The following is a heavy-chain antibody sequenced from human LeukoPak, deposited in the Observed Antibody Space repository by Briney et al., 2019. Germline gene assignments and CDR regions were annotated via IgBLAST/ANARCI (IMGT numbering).Heavy chain of an antibody. Sequence: PGGSLRLSCAASGFTFSSYEMNWVRQAPGKGLEWVSYISSSGSTIYYADSVKGRFTISRDNAKNSLYLQMNSLRAEDTAVYYCARDSVRDGYNPRDFDYWGQGTLVTVSS. CDR1: GFTFSSYE. V-gene: IGHV3-48*03. J-gene: IGHJ4*02. CDR3: ARDSVRDGYNPRDFDY. CDR2: ISSSGSTI. D-gene: IGHD5-24*01.